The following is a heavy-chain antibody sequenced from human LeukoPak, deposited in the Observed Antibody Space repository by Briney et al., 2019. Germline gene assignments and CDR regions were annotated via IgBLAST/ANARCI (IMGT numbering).Heavy chain of an antibody. D-gene: IGHD1-14*01. CDR3: ARDASKTSYYYYYYMDV. Sequence: GGSLRLSCAASGFTFSSYSMNWVRQAPGKGQEWVSSISSSSSYIYYADSVKGRFTISRDNAKNSLYLQMNSLRAEDTAVYYCARDASKTSYYYYYYMDVWGKGTTVTVSS. V-gene: IGHV3-21*01. CDR1: GFTFSSYS. CDR2: ISSSSSYI. J-gene: IGHJ6*03.